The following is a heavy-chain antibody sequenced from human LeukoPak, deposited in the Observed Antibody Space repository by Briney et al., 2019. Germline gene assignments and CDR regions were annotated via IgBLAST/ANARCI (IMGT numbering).Heavy chain of an antibody. CDR2: IRYDGSNK. J-gene: IGHJ4*02. Sequence: GGSLRLSCAASGYAFSSYGMHWVRQAPGKGLEWVAFIRYDGSNKYYADSVKGRFTISRDNSKNTLYLQMNSLRAEDTAVYYCAKFGDYGSGSYYEDYWGQGTLVTVSS. CDR1: GYAFSSYG. V-gene: IGHV3-30*02. CDR3: AKFGDYGSGSYYEDY. D-gene: IGHD3-10*01.